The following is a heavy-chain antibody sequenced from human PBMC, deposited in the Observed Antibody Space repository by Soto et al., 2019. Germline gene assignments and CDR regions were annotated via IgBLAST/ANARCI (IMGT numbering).Heavy chain of an antibody. D-gene: IGHD3-22*01. CDR3: VEDVGGYPSTAPY. V-gene: IGHV3-23*01. J-gene: IGHJ4*02. CDR2: IRGSGDRT. Sequence: EVQLLESGGGLVQPGGSLRLSCAASGITISNYPMSWVRQAPGKGLDWVSGIRGSGDRTYYADSAKGRFTISKDISRNWLSMELESMGVEGTAVYFCVEDVGGYPSTAPYWGQGPLVTVSS. CDR1: GITISNYP.